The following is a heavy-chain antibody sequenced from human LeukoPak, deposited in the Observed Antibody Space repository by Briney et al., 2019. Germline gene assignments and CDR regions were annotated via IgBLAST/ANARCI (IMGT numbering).Heavy chain of an antibody. CDR1: GFTFTNYA. J-gene: IGHJ4*02. CDR2: ISTGGERT. CDR3: AKDCVLYSSSPIDY. Sequence: GGSLRLSCAASGFTFTNYAMNWVRPAPGKGLEWVSSISTGGERTYYADSMKGRFTISRDNSKNTLYLQIHSLRAEDTAIYYCAKDCVLYSSSPIDYWGQGTLVTVSS. V-gene: IGHV3-23*01. D-gene: IGHD3-22*01.